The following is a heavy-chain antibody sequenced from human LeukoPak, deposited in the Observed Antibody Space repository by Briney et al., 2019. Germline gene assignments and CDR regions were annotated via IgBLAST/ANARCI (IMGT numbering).Heavy chain of an antibody. CDR1: GGSISSGGYY. J-gene: IGHJ4*02. D-gene: IGHD3-3*01. Sequence: PSETLSLTCTVSGGSISSGGYYWSWIRQHPGKGLEWIGYIYCSGSTYYNPSLKSRVTISVDTSKNQFSLKLSSVTAADTAVYYCARAQRDFWSGYSSPIDYWGQGTLVTVSS. V-gene: IGHV4-31*03. CDR2: IYCSGST. CDR3: ARAQRDFWSGYSSPIDY.